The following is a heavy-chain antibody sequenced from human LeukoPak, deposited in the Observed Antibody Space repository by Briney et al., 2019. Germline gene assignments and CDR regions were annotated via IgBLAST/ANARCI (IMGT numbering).Heavy chain of an antibody. J-gene: IGHJ6*02. CDR3: ASYLAGTTLYYGMDV. Sequence: ASVKVSCKASGYTFTSYGISWVRQAPGQGLEWMGWISAYNGNTNYAQKLQGRVTMTTDTSTSTAYMELSSLRSEDTAVYYCASYLAGTTLYYGMDVWGQGTTVTVSS. D-gene: IGHD1-1*01. CDR2: ISAYNGNT. V-gene: IGHV1-18*01. CDR1: GYTFTSYG.